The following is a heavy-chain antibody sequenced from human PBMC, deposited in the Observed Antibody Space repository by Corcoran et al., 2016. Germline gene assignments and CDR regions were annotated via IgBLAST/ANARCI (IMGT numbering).Heavy chain of an antibody. J-gene: IGHJ6*02. CDR2: ISYDGSNK. V-gene: IGHV3-30*03. Sequence: QVQLVESGGGVVQPGRSLRLSCAASGFTFSSYGMHWVRQAPGKGLEWVAVISYDGSNKYYADSVKGRFTISRDNSKNTLYLQMNSRRAEVTAVYYSASPGGITIFGVAPGPYYYYGMDVWGQRTTVTVSS. D-gene: IGHD3-3*01. CDR3: ASPGGITIFGVAPGPYYYYGMDV. CDR1: GFTFSSYG.